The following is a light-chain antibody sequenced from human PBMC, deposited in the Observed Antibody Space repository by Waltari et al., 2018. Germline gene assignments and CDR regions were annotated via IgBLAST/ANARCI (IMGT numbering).Light chain of an antibody. V-gene: IGKV3-20*01. CDR1: QSVSSSY. Sequence: EIVLTQYTGTLSLSPGERATLSCRASQSVSSSYLAWYQQKPGQAPRLLIYGASSRATGIPDRFSGSGSGTDFTLTISRLEPEDFAVYYCQQYGSSLYTFGQGTKLEIK. CDR2: GAS. J-gene: IGKJ2*01. CDR3: QQYGSSLYT.